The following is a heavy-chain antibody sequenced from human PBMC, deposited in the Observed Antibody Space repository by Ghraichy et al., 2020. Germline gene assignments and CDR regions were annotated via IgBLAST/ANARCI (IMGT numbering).Heavy chain of an antibody. V-gene: IGHV3-23*01. CDR2: ISGSGGST. Sequence: GGSLRLSCAASGFTFSSYAMSWVRQAPGKGLEWVSAISGSGGSTYYADSVKGRFTISRDNSKNTLYLQMNSLRAEDTAVYYCAGCGTSCYTVPYGMDVWGQGTTVTVSS. J-gene: IGHJ6*02. D-gene: IGHD2-2*02. CDR1: GFTFSSYA. CDR3: AGCGTSCYTVPYGMDV.